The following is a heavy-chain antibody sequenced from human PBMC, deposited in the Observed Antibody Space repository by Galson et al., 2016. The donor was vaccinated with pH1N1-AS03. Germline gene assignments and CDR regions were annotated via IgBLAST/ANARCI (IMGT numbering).Heavy chain of an antibody. CDR3: AREGRISESDGYYRPLDL. Sequence: SLRLSCAASAFSFSRHWMHWVRQAPGKGLVWVSRVSSDGSRTTYTDSVKGRFSISRDNAQNMLYLELNSLRDEDTALYFCAREGRISESDGYYRPLDLWGQAAMVVVS. V-gene: IGHV3-74*03. D-gene: IGHD3-22*01. J-gene: IGHJ3*01. CDR2: VSSDGSRT. CDR1: AFSFSRHW.